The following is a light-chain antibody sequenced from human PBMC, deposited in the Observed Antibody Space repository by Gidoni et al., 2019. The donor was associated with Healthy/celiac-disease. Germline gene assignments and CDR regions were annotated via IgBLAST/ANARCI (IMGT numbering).Light chain of an antibody. J-gene: IGKJ3*01. CDR3: QQYGSPFT. Sequence: ELVLTQSPGTLSLSPGERATLSGRASQSVSSSYLAWYQQQPGQAPRLLIYGASSRAPGIPDRFSGSGSGTDFTLTISRLEPEDFAGYYCQQYGSPFTFGPGTKVDIK. CDR2: GAS. V-gene: IGKV3-20*01. CDR1: QSVSSSY.